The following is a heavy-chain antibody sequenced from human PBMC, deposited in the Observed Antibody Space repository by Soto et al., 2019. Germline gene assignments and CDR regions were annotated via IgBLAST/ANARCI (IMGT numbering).Heavy chain of an antibody. CDR3: AKGFSGYDSALDY. CDR2: ISYDGSNK. J-gene: IGHJ4*02. CDR1: GFTFSSYG. V-gene: IGHV3-30*18. D-gene: IGHD5-12*01. Sequence: QVQLVESGGGVVQPGRSLRLSCAASGFTFSSYGMHWVRQAPGKGLEWVAIISYDGSNKYFVDSVKGRFTISRDNSKNTLYLQMNSLRAEDTAVYYCAKGFSGYDSALDYWGQGTLVTVSS.